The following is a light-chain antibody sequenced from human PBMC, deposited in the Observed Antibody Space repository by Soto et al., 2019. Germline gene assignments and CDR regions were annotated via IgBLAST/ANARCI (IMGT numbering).Light chain of an antibody. CDR2: KLS. Sequence: DVVMTQSPLSLPVTLGQPASISCRYIQSLVYSDGNTYLSWFQQRPGQSPRRLIHKLSSRDSGVPDRFSGSGSGTDFTLKISRVEAEDVAIYYCMQATHWPHTFGQGTKVDIK. V-gene: IGKV2-30*01. J-gene: IGKJ2*01. CDR1: QSLVYSDGNTY. CDR3: MQATHWPHT.